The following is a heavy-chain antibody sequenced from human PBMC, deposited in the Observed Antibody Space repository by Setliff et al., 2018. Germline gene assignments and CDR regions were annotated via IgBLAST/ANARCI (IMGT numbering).Heavy chain of an antibody. Sequence: GGSLRLSCAASGFTFSRYWMSWVRQAPGKGLEWVANIKQDGSEKYYVDSVKGRFTISRDNAKNSLYLQMNSLRAEDTAVYYCARVSMYSSSWYYYYYGMDVWGQGTTVTVSS. CDR1: GFTFSRYW. J-gene: IGHJ6*02. CDR2: IKQDGSEK. D-gene: IGHD6-13*01. CDR3: ARVSMYSSSWYYYYYGMDV. V-gene: IGHV3-7*03.